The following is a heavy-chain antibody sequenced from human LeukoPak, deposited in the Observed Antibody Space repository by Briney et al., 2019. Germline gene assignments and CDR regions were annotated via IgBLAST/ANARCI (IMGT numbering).Heavy chain of an antibody. V-gene: IGHV1-46*01. Sequence: ASVEVSCKASGYTFTSYYMHWVRQAPGQGLEWMGIINPSGGSTSYAQKFQGRVTMTRDTSTSTVYMELSSLRSEDTAVYYCARGQLTYDSSGYYVAGWFDPWGQGTLVTVSS. CDR3: ARGQLTYDSSGYYVAGWFDP. CDR2: INPSGGST. CDR1: GYTFTSYY. D-gene: IGHD3-22*01. J-gene: IGHJ5*02.